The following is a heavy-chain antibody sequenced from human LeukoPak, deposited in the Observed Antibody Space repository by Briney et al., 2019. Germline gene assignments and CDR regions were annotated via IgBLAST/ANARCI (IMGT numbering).Heavy chain of an antibody. CDR1: GGSISSGSYY. J-gene: IGHJ4*02. V-gene: IGHV4-61*02. D-gene: IGHD5-18*01. CDR3: ARGEGSYGLDY. Sequence: SETLSLTCTVSGGSISSGSYYWSWIRQPAGKGLEWIGRIYTSGSTNYNPSLKSRVTISVDTSKNQFSLKLSSVTAADTAVYYCARGEGSYGLDYWGQGTLVTVSS. CDR2: IYTSGST.